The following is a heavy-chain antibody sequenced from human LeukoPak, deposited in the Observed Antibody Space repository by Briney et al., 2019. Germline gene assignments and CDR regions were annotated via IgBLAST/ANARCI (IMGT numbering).Heavy chain of an antibody. CDR1: GYTFTSYG. V-gene: IGHV1-18*04. CDR3: ARVGAAVLDYYYGMDV. J-gene: IGHJ6*04. CDR2: ISAYNGNT. D-gene: IGHD6-13*01. Sequence: ASVKVSCKASGYTFTSYGISWVRQAPGQGLEWMGWISAYNGNTNYAQKLQGRVTKTTDTSTSTAYMELRSLRSDDTAVYYCARVGAAVLDYYYGMDVWGKGTTVTVSS.